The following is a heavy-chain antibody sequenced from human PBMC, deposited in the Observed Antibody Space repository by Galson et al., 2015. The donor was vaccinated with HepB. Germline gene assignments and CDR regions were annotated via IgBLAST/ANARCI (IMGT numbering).Heavy chain of an antibody. CDR1: GFTFSSYA. CDR3: ARARRYCSSTSCYEDYYYYYMDV. CDR2: ISNEGSNK. J-gene: IGHJ6*03. V-gene: IGHV3-30-3*01. D-gene: IGHD2-2*01. Sequence: SLRLSCAASGFTFSSYAMHWVRQAPGKGLEWVAVISNEGSNKYYADSVKGRFTISRDNFKNTLYLQMNSLRAEDTAVYYCARARRYCSSTSCYEDYYYYYMDVWGKGTTVTVSS.